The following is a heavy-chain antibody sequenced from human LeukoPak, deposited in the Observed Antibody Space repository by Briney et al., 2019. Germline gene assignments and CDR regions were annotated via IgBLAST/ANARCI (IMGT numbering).Heavy chain of an antibody. CDR1: RYSISRGYY. CDR2: IYHSGST. CDR3: ARDYGSSGYYFYYFDY. D-gene: IGHD3-22*01. J-gene: IGHJ4*02. Sequence: PSETLSLTCAVSRYSISRGYYWGWLRQPPGKGLEWIGSIYHSGSTYYNPSLKSRVTISVDTSTNQFSLKLSTVTAAHTAVYYCARDYGSSGYYFYYFDYWGQRTLVTVSS. V-gene: IGHV4-38-2*02.